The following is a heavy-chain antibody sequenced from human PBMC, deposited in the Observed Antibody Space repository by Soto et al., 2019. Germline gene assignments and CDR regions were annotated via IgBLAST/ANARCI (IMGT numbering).Heavy chain of an antibody. D-gene: IGHD3-10*01. J-gene: IGHJ4*02. CDR3: TKVKKKYRTTGAVDFDS. CDR1: GFTFDEHT. CDR2: LSWDGGTT. Sequence: EVLLAESGGVVVQPGGSLRLSCVISGFTFDEHTMNWVRQAPGKGLEWISLLSWDGGTTYYAESVKGRFTISRDIGKNSLFLQMDSLRAEDSALYYCTKVKKKYRTTGAVDFDSWGQGTLVTVSS. V-gene: IGHV3-43*01.